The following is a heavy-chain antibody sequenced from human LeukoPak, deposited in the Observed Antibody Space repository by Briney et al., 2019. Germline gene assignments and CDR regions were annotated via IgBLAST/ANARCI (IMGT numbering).Heavy chain of an antibody. V-gene: IGHV5-51*01. CDR2: FYPGDSDT. Sequence: EGSPRISFLGTGFSFTRYWIGWVRQVPGKGRECVWIFYPGDSDTRYSPPLQAQVPIAAYKSKYTRYLQWSSLRASDTAIYYCARLFSGWQWLDRESDFWGQGTLVTVSS. D-gene: IGHD6-19*01. J-gene: IGHJ4*02. CDR1: GFSFTRYW. CDR3: ARLFSGWQWLDRESDF.